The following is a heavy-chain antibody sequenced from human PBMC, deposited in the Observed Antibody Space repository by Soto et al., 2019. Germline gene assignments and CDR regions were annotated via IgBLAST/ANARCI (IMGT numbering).Heavy chain of an antibody. J-gene: IGHJ5*02. D-gene: IGHD2-8*01. Sequence: SETLSLTCTVSGGSISHYYWSWIRQSPGKGLEWIGYAYYSGSTDYNPSLKSRVTMSVDTSKNQVSLKLNSVTTADTAVYYCARDRSTYGGGGTGEVKENWFDPWGPGTMVT. V-gene: IGHV4-59*01. CDR2: AYYSGST. CDR3: ARDRSTYGGGGTGEVKENWFDP. CDR1: GGSISHYY.